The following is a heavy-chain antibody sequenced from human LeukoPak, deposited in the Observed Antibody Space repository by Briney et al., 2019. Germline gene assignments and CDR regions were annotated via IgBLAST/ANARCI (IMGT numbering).Heavy chain of an antibody. J-gene: IGHJ4*02. CDR1: GFTFSSYW. CDR3: AREDHSKYEY. D-gene: IGHD4-11*01. CDR2: IQQNGNEK. Sequence: PGGSLRLSCVASGFTFSSYWMAWVRQAPGKGLEGVASIQQNGNEKYYVDSVKGRFTISKDNAKNLLYLQMNSLRAEDTAVYYCAREDHSKYEYWGQGTPVTVSS. V-gene: IGHV3-7*01.